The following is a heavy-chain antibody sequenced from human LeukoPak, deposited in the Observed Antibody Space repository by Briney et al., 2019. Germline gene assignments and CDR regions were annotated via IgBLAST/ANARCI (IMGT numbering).Heavy chain of an antibody. Sequence: TGGSLRLSRAVSGFTFSSYAMHWVRQAPGKGLEYGSAISSNGASTYYATSVKGRFTISRDNSKNTLYLQMGSLRAEDMAVYYCARGWGGGDWWDYWGQGTMVTVSS. CDR1: GFTFSSYA. CDR2: ISSNGAST. V-gene: IGHV3-64*01. D-gene: IGHD2-21*02. CDR3: ARGWGGGDWWDY. J-gene: IGHJ4*02.